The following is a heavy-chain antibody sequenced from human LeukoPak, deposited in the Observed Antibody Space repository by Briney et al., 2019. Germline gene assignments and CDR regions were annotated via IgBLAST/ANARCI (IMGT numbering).Heavy chain of an antibody. CDR2: ISYDGSNK. CDR3: ARGPPPYDSSGSLD. V-gene: IGHV3-30*03. Sequence: GGSLRLSCAASGFTFSSYGMHWVRQAPGKGLEWVAVISYDGSNKYYADSVKGRFTISRDNSKNTLYLQMNSLRDEDTAVYYCARGPPPYDSSGSLDWGQGTMVTVSS. CDR1: GFTFSSYG. D-gene: IGHD3-22*01. J-gene: IGHJ3*01.